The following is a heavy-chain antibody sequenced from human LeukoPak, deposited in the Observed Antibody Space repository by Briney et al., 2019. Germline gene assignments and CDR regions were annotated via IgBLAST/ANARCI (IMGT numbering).Heavy chain of an antibody. CDR2: ISCDGSNK. Sequence: GGSLRLSCAASGFTFSSYAMHWVRQAPGKGLEWVAVISCDGSNKYYADSVKGRFTNSRDNSKNTLYLQMNSLRAEDTAVYYCARPLQRYYYYGMDVWGQGTTVTVSS. CDR3: ARPLQRYYYYGMDV. J-gene: IGHJ6*02. V-gene: IGHV3-30-3*01. D-gene: IGHD4-11*01. CDR1: GFTFSSYA.